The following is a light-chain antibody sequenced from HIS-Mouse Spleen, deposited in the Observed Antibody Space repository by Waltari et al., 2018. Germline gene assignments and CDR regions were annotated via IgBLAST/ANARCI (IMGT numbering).Light chain of an antibody. CDR1: QSVSSD. Sequence: VLTQSPATLSLSPGERATLSCRASQSVSSDLAWYQQKPGQAPVLVVYDDSDRPSGIPERFSGSNSGNTATLTISRVEAGDEADYYCQVWDSSSDHVVFGGGTKLTVL. CDR3: QVWDSSSDHVV. V-gene: IGLV3-21*02. J-gene: IGLJ2*01. CDR2: DDS.